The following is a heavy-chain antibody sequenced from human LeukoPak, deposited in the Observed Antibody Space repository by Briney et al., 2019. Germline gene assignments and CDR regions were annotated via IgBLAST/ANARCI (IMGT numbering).Heavy chain of an antibody. J-gene: IGHJ5*02. CDR2: ISAYNGNT. CDR3: ARGGRTTLFGVVIGFDP. Sequence: GASVKVSCKASGYTFTSYGISWVRQAPGQGLEWMGWISAYNGNTNYAQKLQGRVTMTTDTSTSTAYMELRSLRSDDTAVYYCARGGRTTLFGVVIGFDPWGQGTLVTASS. CDR1: GYTFTSYG. D-gene: IGHD3-3*01. V-gene: IGHV1-18*01.